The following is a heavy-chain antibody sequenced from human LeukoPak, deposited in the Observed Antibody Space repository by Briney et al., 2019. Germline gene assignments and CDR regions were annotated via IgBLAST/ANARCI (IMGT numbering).Heavy chain of an antibody. CDR2: ITHSGST. Sequence: SETLSLPCAVYGESFSGYYWSWLRQPPRRRLECIGGITHSGSTNYNPSLKSRVTISVDTSKNQFSLKLSSVTAADTAVYYCARASLGDYVWGSYRRKNWFDPWGQGTLVTVSS. D-gene: IGHD3-16*02. J-gene: IGHJ5*02. CDR3: ARASLGDYVWGSYRRKNWFDP. CDR1: GESFSGYY. V-gene: IGHV4-34*01.